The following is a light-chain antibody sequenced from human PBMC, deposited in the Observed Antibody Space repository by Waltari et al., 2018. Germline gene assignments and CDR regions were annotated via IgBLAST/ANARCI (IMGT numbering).Light chain of an antibody. CDR1: SSDVGGYNY. CDR2: DVS. Sequence: QSALTQPASVSGSPGQSITISCTGTSSDVGGYNYVSWYQQHPGKAPKLMIYDVSNRPSGVSNRSAGSKSGNTASLTISGLQAEDEADYYCSSYTSSSPLVFGTGTKVTVL. J-gene: IGLJ1*01. V-gene: IGLV2-14*03. CDR3: SSYTSSSPLV.